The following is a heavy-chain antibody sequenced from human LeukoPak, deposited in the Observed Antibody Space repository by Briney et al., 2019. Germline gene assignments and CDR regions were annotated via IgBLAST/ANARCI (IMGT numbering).Heavy chain of an antibody. V-gene: IGHV3-23*01. CDR3: AKVKVVVPAAIDY. D-gene: IGHD2-2*01. Sequence: PGGSLRLSCAASGFTFSNCDMSWVRQAPGKGLEWVSAISGSGDSTYYTDSVKGRFTISRDNSKNTLYLQMNSLRAEDTAVYYCAKVKVVVPAAIDYWGQGTLVTVSS. J-gene: IGHJ4*02. CDR2: ISGSGDST. CDR1: GFTFSNCD.